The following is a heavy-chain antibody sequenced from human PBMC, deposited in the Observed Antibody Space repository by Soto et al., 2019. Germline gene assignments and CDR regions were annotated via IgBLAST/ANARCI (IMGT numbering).Heavy chain of an antibody. V-gene: IGHV4-61*01. J-gene: IGHJ4*02. D-gene: IGHD3-3*01. CDR1: GGSVSSGSYY. CDR2: IYYSGST. CDR3: AREYYDFWSGSNYYFDY. Sequence: SETLSLTCTASGGSVSSGSYYWSWIRQPPGKGLEWIGYIYYSGSTNYNPSLKSRVTISVDTSKNQFSLKLSSVTAADTAVYYCAREYYDFWSGSNYYFDYWGQGTLVTVSS.